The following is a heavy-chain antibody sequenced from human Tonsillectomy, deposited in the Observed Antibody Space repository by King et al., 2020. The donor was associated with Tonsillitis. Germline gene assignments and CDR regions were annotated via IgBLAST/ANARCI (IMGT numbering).Heavy chain of an antibody. V-gene: IGHV1-69*06. CDR1: GGTLIIYA. D-gene: IGHD6-19*01. J-gene: IGHJ4*02. Sequence: VQLAESGAEVKKPGSSVKVSCTASGGTLIIYAFSWVRQAPGQGLEWMGGVIPSFTTTTYAQKFQDRVSITADKSTATSYMELTSLRSEDTAVYYCARVRDHSSGWYFDFWGQGTLVTVSS. CDR3: ARVRDHSSGWYFDF. CDR2: VIPSFTTT.